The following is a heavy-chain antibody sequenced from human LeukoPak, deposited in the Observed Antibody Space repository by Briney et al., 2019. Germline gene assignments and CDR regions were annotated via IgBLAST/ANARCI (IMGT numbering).Heavy chain of an antibody. D-gene: IGHD3-9*01. CDR3: ARGVRWADTFTGYYLSGFDH. J-gene: IGHJ4*02. Sequence: SETLSLTCTVSGGSISSYYWSWIRQPPGKGLEWIGRIYTSGSTNYNPSLKSRVTISVDTSKNQFSLKLSSVTAANTAVYYCARGVRWADTFTGYYLSGFDHWGQGTLVPVSS. CDR2: IYTSGST. CDR1: GGSISSYY. V-gene: IGHV4-4*08.